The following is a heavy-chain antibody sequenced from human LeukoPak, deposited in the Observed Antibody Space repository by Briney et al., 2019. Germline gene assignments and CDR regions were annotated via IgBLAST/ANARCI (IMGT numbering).Heavy chain of an antibody. CDR2: IRSGSSYI. J-gene: IGHJ4*02. CDR1: GFTFSSYS. CDR3: AVSETTVTTAFDY. D-gene: IGHD4-17*01. V-gene: IGHV3-21*01. Sequence: PGGSLRLSCAASGFTFSSYSMNLVRQARGNRLELVSSIRSGSSYIYYAASVKGRFTISRDNAKTPLYLQMNSLRAEDTAVYYCAVSETTVTTAFDYWGQGTLVTVSS.